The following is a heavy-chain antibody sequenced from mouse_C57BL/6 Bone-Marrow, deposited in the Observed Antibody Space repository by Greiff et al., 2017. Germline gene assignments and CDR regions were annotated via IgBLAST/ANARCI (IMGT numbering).Heavy chain of an antibody. D-gene: IGHD4-1*01. CDR3: ARRGLGKANAMDY. J-gene: IGHJ4*01. Sequence: VKLQESGAELVKPGASVKMSCKASGYTFTTYPIEWMKQNHGKSLEWIGNFHPYNDDTKYNEKFKGKATLTVEKSSSTVYLELSRLTSDDSAVYYCARRGLGKANAMDYCAQGTSVIDSS. CDR2: FHPYNDDT. V-gene: IGHV1-47*01. CDR1: GYTFTTYP.